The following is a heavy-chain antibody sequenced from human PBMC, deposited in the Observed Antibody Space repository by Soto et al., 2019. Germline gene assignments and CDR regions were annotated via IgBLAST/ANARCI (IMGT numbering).Heavy chain of an antibody. J-gene: IGHJ4*02. V-gene: IGHV3-9*01. D-gene: IGHD3-10*01. CDR3: AKDNYGSGEIGY. CDR1: GFTFDDYA. CDR2: ISWNSGSI. Sequence: EVQLVESGGGLVQPGRSLRLSCAASGFTFDDYAMHWVRQAPGKGLEWVSGISWNSGSIGYADSVKGRFTISRDNAKNSLYLQMNSLRAEDTALYSCAKDNYGSGEIGYWGQGTLVTVSS.